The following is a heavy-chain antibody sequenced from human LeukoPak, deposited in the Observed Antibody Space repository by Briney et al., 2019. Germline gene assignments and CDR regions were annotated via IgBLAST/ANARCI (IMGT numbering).Heavy chain of an antibody. CDR3: ARSAPHFAVPAAWVDY. Sequence: SETLSLTCTVSGGSISSGDYYWSWIRQPPGKGLEWIGYIYYSGSTYYNPSLKSRVTISVDTSKNQFSLKLSSVTAADTAVYYCARSAPHFAVPAAWVDYWGQGTLVTVSS. J-gene: IGHJ4*02. CDR1: GGSISSGDYY. CDR2: IYYSGST. D-gene: IGHD2-2*01. V-gene: IGHV4-30-4*01.